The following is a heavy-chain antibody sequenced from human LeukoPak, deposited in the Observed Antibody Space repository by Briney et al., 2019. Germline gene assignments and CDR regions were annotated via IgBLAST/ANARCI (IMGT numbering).Heavy chain of an antibody. CDR3: AKDGAWLRFDD. J-gene: IGHJ4*02. CDR2: VSPSGDIT. V-gene: IGHV3-23*01. Sequence: GGSLRLSCAASGFTFSSYWMSWVRQAPGKGLEWASGVSPSGDITYYADSVKGRFTISRDNSKNTVYLQMNNVRAEDTAVYYCAKDGAWLRFDDWGQGTLVTVSS. D-gene: IGHD5-12*01. CDR1: GFTFSSYW.